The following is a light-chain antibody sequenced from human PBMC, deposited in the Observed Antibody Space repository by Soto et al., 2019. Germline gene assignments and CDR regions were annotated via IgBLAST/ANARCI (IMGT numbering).Light chain of an antibody. Sequence: EFVFTQSPGTLSFSPGERATLSCRASQTARNNYLAWYQQKPGQAPRLLIYDASSRATGIPDRFSGGGSGTDFTLTISRLEPEDFAVYYCQQFSRYPLTFGGGTKVDIK. J-gene: IGKJ4*01. CDR3: QQFSRYPLT. CDR1: QTARNNY. V-gene: IGKV3-20*01. CDR2: DAS.